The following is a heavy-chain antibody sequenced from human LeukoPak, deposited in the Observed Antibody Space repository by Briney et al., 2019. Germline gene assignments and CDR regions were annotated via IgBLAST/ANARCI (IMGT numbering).Heavy chain of an antibody. CDR1: GFTFSNYA. CDR3: VIWGDYDVLTGYYVPDY. Sequence: SGGSLRLSSVASGFTFSNYAMSWVRQAPGKGLEWVSAITGSGTNRYYADSLKGRFTTSRDNSKTTLFLQMNSLRHEDTAIYYCVIWGDYDVLTGYYVPDYWGQGTLVTVAS. D-gene: IGHD3-9*01. V-gene: IGHV3-23*01. J-gene: IGHJ4*02. CDR2: ITGSGTNR.